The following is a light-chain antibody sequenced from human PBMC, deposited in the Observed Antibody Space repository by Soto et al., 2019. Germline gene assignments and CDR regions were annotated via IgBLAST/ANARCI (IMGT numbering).Light chain of an antibody. V-gene: IGKV1-8*01. CDR3: QQYYNYPRA. Sequence: AIRMTQSPSSLSASIGDSVTITCRASQGISTYLAWYQQKPGKAPELLIYAASTLQSGVPSRFSGSGSGTDFTFTISCLQSEDFATYYCQQYYNYPRAFGQGTKVDIK. CDR2: AAS. CDR1: QGISTY. J-gene: IGKJ1*01.